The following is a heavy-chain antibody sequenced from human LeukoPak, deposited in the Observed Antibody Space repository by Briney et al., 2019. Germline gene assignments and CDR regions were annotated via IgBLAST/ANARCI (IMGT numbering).Heavy chain of an antibody. CDR2: IYYSGST. V-gene: IGHV4-39*07. CDR3: ARVSTTYYYGSGSYSHFDY. Sequence: SETLSLTCTVSGGSISSSSYYWGWVRQPPGKGLEWIGSIYYSGSTYYNPSLKSRVTISVDTSKNQFSLKLSSVTAADTAVYYCARVSTTYYYGSGSYSHFDYWGQGTLVTVSS. J-gene: IGHJ4*02. CDR1: GGSISSSSYY. D-gene: IGHD3-10*01.